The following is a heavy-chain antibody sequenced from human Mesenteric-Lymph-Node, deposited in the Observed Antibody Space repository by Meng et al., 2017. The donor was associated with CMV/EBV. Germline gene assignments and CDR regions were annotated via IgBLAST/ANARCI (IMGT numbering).Heavy chain of an antibody. CDR1: GFTFSSYA. CDR2: ISSSSSYI. J-gene: IGHJ5*02. CDR3: ARGLGGYGGNSGLDP. V-gene: IGHV3-21*01. Sequence: GESLKISCAASGFTFSSYAMNWVRQAPGKGLEWVSSISSSSSYIYYADSVKGRFTISRDNAKNSLYLQMNSLRAEDTAVYYCARGLGGYGGNSGLDPWGQGTLVTVSS. D-gene: IGHD4-23*01.